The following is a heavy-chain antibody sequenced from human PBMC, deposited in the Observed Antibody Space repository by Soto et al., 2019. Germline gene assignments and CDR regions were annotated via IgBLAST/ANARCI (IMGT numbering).Heavy chain of an antibody. CDR2: ISYDGSNK. Sequence: GGSLRLSCAGSRFTFTNFGMHWVRQAPGKGLEWVAVISYDGSNKYYADSVKGRFTISRDNSKNTLYLQMNSLRAEDTAVYYCAKDRGGNSDYWGQGTLVTVSS. J-gene: IGHJ4*02. CDR3: AKDRGGNSDY. CDR1: RFTFTNFG. D-gene: IGHD2-15*01. V-gene: IGHV3-30*18.